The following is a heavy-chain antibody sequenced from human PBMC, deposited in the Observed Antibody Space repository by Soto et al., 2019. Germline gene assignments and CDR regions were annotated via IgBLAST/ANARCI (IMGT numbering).Heavy chain of an antibody. V-gene: IGHV1-46*01. CDR2: INPSGGST. CDR1: GYTFTSYY. J-gene: IGHJ3*02. D-gene: IGHD3-10*01. CDR3: ARGPPFYYGSGSYYKNAFDI. Sequence: ASVKVSCKASGYTFTSYYTHWVRQAPGQGLEWMGIINPSGGSTSYAQKFQGRVTMTRDTSTSTVYMELSSLRSEDTAVYYCARGPPFYYGSGSYYKNAFDIWGQGTMVTVSS.